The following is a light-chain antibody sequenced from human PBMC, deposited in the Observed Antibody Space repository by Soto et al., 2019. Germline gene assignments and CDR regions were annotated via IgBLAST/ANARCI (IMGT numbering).Light chain of an antibody. CDR1: QSVRNNY. Sequence: LKQSPGTLSLTTGERATLSCRASQSVRNNYLAWYQQKPGQAPRFLIYDASSRATGIPDRFSGGGSGTDFTLTISRLEPEDFAVYYCQHFSSYPLTFGGVTKAAIK. J-gene: IGKJ4*01. CDR3: QHFSSYPLT. CDR2: DAS. V-gene: IGKV3-20*01.